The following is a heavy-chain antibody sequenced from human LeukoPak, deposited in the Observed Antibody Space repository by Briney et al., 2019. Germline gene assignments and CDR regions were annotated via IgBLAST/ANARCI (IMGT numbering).Heavy chain of an antibody. D-gene: IGHD3-22*01. V-gene: IGHV4-61*05. Sequence: SETLSLTCTVSGGSISSSSYYWGWIRQPPGKGLEWVGYIYYSGSTNYNPSLKSRVTISVDTSKTQFSLKLSSVTAADTAVYYCAMDYDSSGYYTHWGQGTLVTVSS. J-gene: IGHJ4*02. CDR2: IYYSGST. CDR1: GGSISSSSYY. CDR3: AMDYDSSGYYTH.